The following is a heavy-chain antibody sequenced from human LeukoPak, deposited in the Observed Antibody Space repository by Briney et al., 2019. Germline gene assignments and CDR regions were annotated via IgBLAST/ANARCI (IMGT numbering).Heavy chain of an antibody. CDR2: IYTSGST. Sequence: SETLSLTCTVSGGSISSYYWSWIRQPAGKGLEWIGRIYTSGSTNYNPSLKSRVTMSVDTSKNQFSLKLSSVTAADTDVYYCARDRGYYYDSSGYYLPPTFDYWGQGTLVTVSS. D-gene: IGHD3-22*01. CDR3: ARDRGYYYDSSGYYLPPTFDY. J-gene: IGHJ4*02. V-gene: IGHV4-4*07. CDR1: GGSISSYY.